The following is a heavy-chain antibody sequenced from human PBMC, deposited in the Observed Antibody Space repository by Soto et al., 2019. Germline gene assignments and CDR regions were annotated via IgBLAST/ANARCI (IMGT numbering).Heavy chain of an antibody. CDR2: ISGSGGTT. Sequence: XRLSCAASGFTFSNYAMSWVRQAPGKGLEWVSAISGSGGTTYYADSVKGRFSISRDNSKNTLFLQMNSLRAEDTAVYYCAKDLGESTRWYNIDYWGQGTLVTVSS. D-gene: IGHD3-16*01. V-gene: IGHV3-23*01. CDR1: GFTFSNYA. J-gene: IGHJ4*02. CDR3: AKDLGESTRWYNIDY.